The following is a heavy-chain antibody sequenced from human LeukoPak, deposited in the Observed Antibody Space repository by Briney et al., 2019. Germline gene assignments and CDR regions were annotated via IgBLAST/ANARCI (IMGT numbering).Heavy chain of an antibody. Sequence: GGSLRLSCAASGFTFSDYWMHWVRQAPGKGLVWVSHINADEDRAAYADSVKGRFTISRDNSKNTLDLQMNSLRAEDTAIYYCAKDSRDYNFRTGYYFDYWGQGTLVTVSS. CDR3: AKDSRDYNFRTGYYFDY. CDR2: INADEDRA. D-gene: IGHD5-24*01. J-gene: IGHJ4*02. V-gene: IGHV3-74*01. CDR1: GFTFSDYW.